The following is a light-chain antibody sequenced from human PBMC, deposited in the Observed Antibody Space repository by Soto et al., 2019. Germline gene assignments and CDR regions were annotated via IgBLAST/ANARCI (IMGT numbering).Light chain of an antibody. V-gene: IGLV2-14*03. CDR1: SSDVGGYNY. Sequence: LTQPASVSGSPGQSITISCTGTSSDVGGYNYVSWYQQHPGKAPKLMIYDVSNRPSGVSNRFFGSKSGNTASLTISGLQAEDEADYYCSSYTSSSTPLYVFGTGTKVTVL. J-gene: IGLJ1*01. CDR2: DVS. CDR3: SSYTSSSTPLYV.